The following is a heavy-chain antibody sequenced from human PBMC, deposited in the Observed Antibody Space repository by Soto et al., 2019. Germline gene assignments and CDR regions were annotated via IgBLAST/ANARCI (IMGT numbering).Heavy chain of an antibody. D-gene: IGHD2-2*01. J-gene: IGHJ4*02. CDR2: MNPNSGNT. CDR1: GYTFTSYD. Sequence: QVQLGQSGAEAKKPGASVKVSCKASGYTFTSYDINWGRQATGQGLEWMGWMNPNSGNTGYAQKFQGTVTMTRNTSISTAYMELSSLRSEDTAVYYCAREAAALGNDYWGQGTLVTVSS. CDR3: AREAAALGNDY. V-gene: IGHV1-8*01.